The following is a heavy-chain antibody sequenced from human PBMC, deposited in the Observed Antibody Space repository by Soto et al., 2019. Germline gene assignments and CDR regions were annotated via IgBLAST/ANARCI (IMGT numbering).Heavy chain of an antibody. CDR3: ATELGENPASPFDA. CDR2: IIPLFGTA. V-gene: IGHV1-69*01. CDR1: GVTFSSET. D-gene: IGHD3-10*01. Sequence: QVQLVQSGADVKKLGSSVKVSCQASGVTFSSETLGWVRQAPGQGLEWVGGIIPLFGTASYVQKFQGRVTITADDSTSTVYMELSSLRSDDTAVYFCATELGENPASPFDAWGQGTLVTVSS. J-gene: IGHJ4*02.